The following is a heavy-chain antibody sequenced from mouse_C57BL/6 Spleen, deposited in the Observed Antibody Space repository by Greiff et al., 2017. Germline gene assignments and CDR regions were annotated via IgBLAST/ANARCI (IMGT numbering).Heavy chain of an antibody. CDR1: GYTFTSYW. CDR3: AMPPHYYGSSYGYFDV. CDR2: IHPSDSDT. Sequence: QVQLQQPGAELVKPGASVKVSCKASGYTFTSYWMHWVKQRPGQGLEWIGRIHPSDSDTNYNQKFKGKATLTVDKSSSTAYMQLSSLTSEDSAVYYCAMPPHYYGSSYGYFDVWGTGTTVTVSS. V-gene: IGHV1-74*01. J-gene: IGHJ1*03. D-gene: IGHD1-1*01.